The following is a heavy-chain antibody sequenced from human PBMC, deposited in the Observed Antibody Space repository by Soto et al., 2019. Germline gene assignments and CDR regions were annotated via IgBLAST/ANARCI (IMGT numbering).Heavy chain of an antibody. CDR2: IKEDGREK. CDR3: TRGITSDN. CDR1: GFTFTNFW. J-gene: IGHJ4*02. Sequence: GGSLRLSCAASGFTFTNFWMSWVRQAPGKGLEWVADIKEDGREKHYVDSVEGRFTISRDNAKNSLYLQMNSLRAEDTAVYYCTRGITSDNWGQGTLVTVSS. V-gene: IGHV3-7*01. D-gene: IGHD3-10*01.